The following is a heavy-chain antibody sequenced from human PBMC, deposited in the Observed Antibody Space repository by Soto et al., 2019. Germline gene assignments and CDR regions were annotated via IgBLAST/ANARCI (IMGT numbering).Heavy chain of an antibody. V-gene: IGHV1-8*01. D-gene: IGHD6-6*01. CDR1: GYTFTSYD. J-gene: IGHJ6*02. CDR2: MNPNSGNT. CDR3: ARVSSSPGYYYGMDV. Sequence: GASVKVSRKASGYTFTSYDINWVRQATGQGLEWMGWMNPNSGNTGYAQKFQGRVTMTRNTSISTAYMELSSLRSEDTAVYYCARVSSSPGYYYGMDVWGQGTTVTVSS.